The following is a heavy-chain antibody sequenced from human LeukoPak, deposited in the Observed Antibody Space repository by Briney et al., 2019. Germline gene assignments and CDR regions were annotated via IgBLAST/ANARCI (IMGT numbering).Heavy chain of an antibody. J-gene: IGHJ4*02. CDR1: GFTFDDYA. CDR3: AKGGPQFGWLSYFDY. V-gene: IGHV3-9*01. CDR2: ISWNSGSI. D-gene: IGHD3-9*01. Sequence: GGSLRLSCAASGFTFDDYAMHWVRQAPGKGLEWVSGISWNSGSIGYADSVKGRFTISRDNAKNSLYLQMNSLRAEDTALYYCAKGGPQFGWLSYFDYWGQGTLVTVSS.